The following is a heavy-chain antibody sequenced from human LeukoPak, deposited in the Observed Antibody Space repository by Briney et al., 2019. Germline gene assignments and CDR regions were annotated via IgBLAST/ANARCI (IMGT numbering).Heavy chain of an antibody. CDR3: ARAPPGGLVISPYYYYYGMDV. V-gene: IGHV1-69*13. CDR1: GGTFSSYA. CDR2: IIPIFGTA. Sequence: SVKVSCKASGGTFSSYAISWVRQAPGQGLEWMGGIIPIFGTANYAQKFQGRVTITADESTSTAYMELSSLRSEDTAVYYCARAPPGGLVISPYYYYYGMDVWGQGTTVTVSS. J-gene: IGHJ6*02. D-gene: IGHD3/OR15-3a*01.